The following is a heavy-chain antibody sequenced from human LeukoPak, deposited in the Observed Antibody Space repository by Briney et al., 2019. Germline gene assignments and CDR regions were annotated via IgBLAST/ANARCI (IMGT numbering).Heavy chain of an antibody. CDR3: AKDWTGTKPFDL. J-gene: IGHJ2*01. CDR1: GFTFSDYY. V-gene: IGHV3-11*01. D-gene: IGHD3/OR15-3a*01. Sequence: GGSLRLSCAASGFTFSDYYMGWIRQAPGKGLEWVSYISTSSSTIFYADSVQGRFTISRDNAKSSLYLHINSLRAEDTALYYCAKDWTGTKPFDLWGRGTLVTVSS. CDR2: ISTSSSTI.